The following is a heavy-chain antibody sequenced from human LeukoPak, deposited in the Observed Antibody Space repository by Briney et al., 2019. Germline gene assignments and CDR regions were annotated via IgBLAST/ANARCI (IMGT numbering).Heavy chain of an antibody. CDR1: GYTFTSYA. V-gene: IGHV7-4-1*02. Sequence: ASVKVSCKASGYTFTSYAMNWVRQAPGQGLEWMGWINANTGNPTYAQGFTGRFVFSLDTSVSTAYLQISSLKAEDTAVYYCARDGVAVAGIRFYYYYYYMDVWGKGTTVTVSS. J-gene: IGHJ6*03. CDR3: ARDGVAVAGIRFYYYYYYMDV. D-gene: IGHD6-19*01. CDR2: INANTGNP.